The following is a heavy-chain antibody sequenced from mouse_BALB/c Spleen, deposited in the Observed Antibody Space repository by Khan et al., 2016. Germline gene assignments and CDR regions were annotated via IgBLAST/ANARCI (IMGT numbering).Heavy chain of an antibody. CDR1: GYAFTNYL. CDR2: INPGSGGT. J-gene: IGHJ4*01. D-gene: IGHD2-1*01. CDR3: ARDDGNYYAMDY. V-gene: IGHV1-54*01. Sequence: QVQLQQSGAELVRPGTSVKVSCKASGYAFTNYLIEWVKQRPGQGLEWIGVINPGSGGTNYNEKFKGKATLTADKSSSTAYMQLSSLTSDDSAVYFGARDDGNYYAMDYWGQGTSVTVSS.